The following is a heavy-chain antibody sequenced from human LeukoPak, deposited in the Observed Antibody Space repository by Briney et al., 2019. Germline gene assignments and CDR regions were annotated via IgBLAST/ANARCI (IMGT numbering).Heavy chain of an antibody. CDR3: AKASWIVVVQYFYYMDV. D-gene: IGHD3-22*01. J-gene: IGHJ6*03. CDR1: GFTFSSYA. CDR2: ISGSGGST. Sequence: GGSLRLSCAASGFTFSSYAMSWVRQAPGKGLEWVSAISGSGGSTYYADSVKGRFTISRDNSKNTLYLQMNSLRAEDTAVYHCAKASWIVVVQYFYYMDVWGKGTTVTVSS. V-gene: IGHV3-23*01.